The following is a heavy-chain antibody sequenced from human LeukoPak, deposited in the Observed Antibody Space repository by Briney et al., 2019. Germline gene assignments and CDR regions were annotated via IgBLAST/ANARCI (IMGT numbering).Heavy chain of an antibody. CDR1: GFTFSSYA. CDR2: ISGSGDST. Sequence: GGSLRLSCAASGFTFSSYAMSWVRQAPGKGLEWVSAISGSGDSTYYADSVKGRFTISRDNAKNSLYLQMNSLRAEDTAVYYCARVDSGYDWDFDYWGQGTLVTVSS. J-gene: IGHJ4*02. D-gene: IGHD5-12*01. CDR3: ARVDSGYDWDFDY. V-gene: IGHV3-23*01.